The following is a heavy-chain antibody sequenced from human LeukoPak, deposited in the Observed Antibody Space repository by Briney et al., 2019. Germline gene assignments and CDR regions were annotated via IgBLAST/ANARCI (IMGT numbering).Heavy chain of an antibody. Sequence: GASLRLSCAASGFTFSTYAMSWVRQAPGKGLEWVSAISGSGGSTYYADSVRGRFTISRDSSKNTLYLQMNSLRAEDTAVYYCAKYYSDSSSYIDYWAREPWSPSPQ. CDR2: ISGSGGST. CDR1: GFTFSTYA. D-gene: IGHD3-22*01. CDR3: AKYYSDSSSYIDY. J-gene: IGHJ4*02. V-gene: IGHV3-23*01.